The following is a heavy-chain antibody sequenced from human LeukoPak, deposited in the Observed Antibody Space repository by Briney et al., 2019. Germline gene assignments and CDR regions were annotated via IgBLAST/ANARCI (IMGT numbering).Heavy chain of an antibody. V-gene: IGHV3-73*01. CDR2: IRSKANSYAT. CDR3: TSPGYDFDY. CDR1: GFTFSGSA. Sequence: GGSLRLSCAASGFTFSGSAMHWVRQASGKGLEWVGRIRSKANSYATAYATSVKGRFTISRDDSKNTAYLQMNSLKTEDTAVYYCTSPGYDFDYWGQGTLVTVSS. D-gene: IGHD5-12*01. J-gene: IGHJ4*02.